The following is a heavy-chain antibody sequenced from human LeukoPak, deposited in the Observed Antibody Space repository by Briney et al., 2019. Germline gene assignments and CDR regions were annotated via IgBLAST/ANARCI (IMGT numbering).Heavy chain of an antibody. J-gene: IGHJ3*02. CDR2: IRQDGSEK. D-gene: IGHD6-6*01. V-gene: IGHV3-7*01. CDR1: EFTLSSYW. Sequence: GGSLRLSCAASEFTLSSYWMSWVRQAPGKGLEWVANIRQDGSEKYYVDSVKGRFTISRDNAKNSLYLQMNSLRAEDTAVYYCARARGIAARPSAFDIWGQGTMVTVSS. CDR3: ARARGIAARPSAFDI.